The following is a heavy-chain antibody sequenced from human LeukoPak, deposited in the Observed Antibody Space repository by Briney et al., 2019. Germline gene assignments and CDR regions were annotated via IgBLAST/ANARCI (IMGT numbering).Heavy chain of an antibody. J-gene: IGHJ5*02. CDR2: IYTSGST. V-gene: IGHV4-4*07. CDR1: GNSFGDYY. Sequence: SETLSLTCTVSGNSFGDYYWSWIRQPAGKGLEWIGRIYTSGSTTYNPSLKSRVTISVDTSKNQFSLKLSSVTAADTAVYYCARDRRGSSSLDWFDPWGQGTLVTVSS. D-gene: IGHD6-13*01. CDR3: ARDRRGSSSLDWFDP.